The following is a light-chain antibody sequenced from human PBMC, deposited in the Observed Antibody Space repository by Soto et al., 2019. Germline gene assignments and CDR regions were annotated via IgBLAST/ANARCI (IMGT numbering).Light chain of an antibody. CDR2: EVT. Sequence: QSALTQPASVSGSPGQSITISCTGTSSDVGDYNYVSWYQQHPGKAPKLMIYEVTNRPSGVSNRFSGSKSGNTASLTISGLQAEDEADYYCSSYTSGSTSVFGTGTKLTVL. CDR1: SSDVGDYNY. CDR3: SSYTSGSTSV. V-gene: IGLV2-14*01. J-gene: IGLJ1*01.